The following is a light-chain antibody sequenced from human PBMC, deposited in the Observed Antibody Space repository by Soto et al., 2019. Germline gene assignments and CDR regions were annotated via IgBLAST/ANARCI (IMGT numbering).Light chain of an antibody. CDR2: DAS. J-gene: IGKJ1*01. CDR3: QVRDVWPS. Sequence: IVLTQSPVTLALSPGESAVLSCRASQRVSTSLAWYQHKPGQAPRLFIYDASKSDPGIPARFTGSGSGTDFTLTISSLEPEDIAVYYCQVRDVWPSFGQGTKVEIK. CDR1: QRVSTS. V-gene: IGKV3-11*01.